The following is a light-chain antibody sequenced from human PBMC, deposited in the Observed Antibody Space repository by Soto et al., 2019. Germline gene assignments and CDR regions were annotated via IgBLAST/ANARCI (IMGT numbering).Light chain of an antibody. J-gene: IGLJ2*01. CDR1: SSDVGGYNY. Sequence: QSALTQPASGSGSPGQSITISCTGTSSDVGGYNYVSWYQQHPGKAPKLMIYEVSNRPSGVSNRFSGSKSGNTASLTISGLQAEDDADYYCSSYTSSSTPVFGGGTKLTVL. CDR2: EVS. V-gene: IGLV2-14*01. CDR3: SSYTSSSTPV.